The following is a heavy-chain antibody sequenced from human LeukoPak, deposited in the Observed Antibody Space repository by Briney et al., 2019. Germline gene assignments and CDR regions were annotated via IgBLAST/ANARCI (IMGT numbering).Heavy chain of an antibody. CDR2: ITPYSGNT. CDR1: GYSFTNYD. V-gene: IGHV1-18*01. J-gene: IGHJ4*02. Sequence: ASVKVSCKPSGYSFTNYDITWVRQAPGQGLEWVGRITPYSGNTHYAQNLRGRVTVTTDTSTTTAYLELENLRSDDTAVYYCARGGPYEGVGYWGQGTLVIVSA. D-gene: IGHD5-12*01. CDR3: ARGGPYEGVGY.